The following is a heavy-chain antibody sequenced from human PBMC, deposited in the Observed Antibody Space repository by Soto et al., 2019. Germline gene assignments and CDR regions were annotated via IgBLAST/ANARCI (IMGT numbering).Heavy chain of an antibody. J-gene: IGHJ5*02. V-gene: IGHV4-39*01. CDR3: AKTGGYCTNGVCSPPENWFDP. D-gene: IGHD2-8*01. CDR1: GGSISSSSYY. CDR2: IYYSGST. Sequence: SETLSLTCTVSGGSISSSSYYWGWIRQPPGKGLEWIGSIYYSGSTYYNPSLKSRVTISVDTSKNQFSLKLSSVTAADTAVYYCAKTGGYCTNGVCSPPENWFDPWGQGTLVTVSS.